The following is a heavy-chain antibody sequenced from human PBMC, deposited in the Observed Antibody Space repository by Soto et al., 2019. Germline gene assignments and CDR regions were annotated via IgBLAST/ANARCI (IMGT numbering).Heavy chain of an antibody. CDR2: IRRNAYGGTT. CDR3: TRASSLDFDF. Sequence: GSRRLSCTPAGFTLGDYARSWVRQAPGKGLDWVGFIRRNAYGGTTDYAASVKGRFTISRDDSKSIAYLQMNSLRTEDTALYYCTRASSLDFDFWGQGTLVTVSS. D-gene: IGHD3-16*01. J-gene: IGHJ4*02. V-gene: IGHV3-49*04. CDR1: GFTLGDYA.